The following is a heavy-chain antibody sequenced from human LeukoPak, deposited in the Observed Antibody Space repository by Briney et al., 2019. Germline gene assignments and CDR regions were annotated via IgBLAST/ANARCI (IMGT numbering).Heavy chain of an antibody. CDR1: GFTVSSNS. V-gene: IGHV3-53*05. CDR2: IYSGGNT. Sequence: GGSLRLSCTVSGFTVSSNSMSWVRQAPGKGLEWVSFIYSGGNTHYSDSVKGRFTISRDNSKNTLYLQMNSLRAEDTAVYYCASDFRGELHNWFDPWGQGTLVTVSS. CDR3: ASDFRGELHNWFDP. D-gene: IGHD1-26*01. J-gene: IGHJ5*02.